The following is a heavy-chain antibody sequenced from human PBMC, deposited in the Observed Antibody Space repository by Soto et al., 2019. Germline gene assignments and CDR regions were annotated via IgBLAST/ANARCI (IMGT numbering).Heavy chain of an antibody. V-gene: IGHV3-7*01. J-gene: IGHJ4*02. CDR1: GFTFSSYW. CDR2: IKQDGSEK. D-gene: IGHD1-1*01. CDR3: ARSQGIQLEPFDY. Sequence: EVQLVESGGGLVQPGGSLRLSCAASGFTFSSYWMSWVRQAPGKGLEWVANIKQDGSEKYYVDSVKGRFTISRDNAKNSLYLQMNSLRAEDTAVYYCARSQGIQLEPFDYWGQGTLVTVSS.